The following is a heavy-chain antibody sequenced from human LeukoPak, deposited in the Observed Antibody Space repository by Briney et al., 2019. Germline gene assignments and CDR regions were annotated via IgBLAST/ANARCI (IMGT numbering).Heavy chain of an antibody. CDR3: ARDSGSYPHWFAP. D-gene: IGHD1-26*01. Sequence: PSETPSLTCTVSGGSISSYYWNWIRQPPGKGLEWIGYIFYSGITNYNPSLKSRVTISVDTSKKQFSLKLTSVTAADTAVYYCARDSGSYPHWFAPWGQGTLVTVSS. J-gene: IGHJ5*02. V-gene: IGHV4-59*01. CDR2: IFYSGIT. CDR1: GGSISSYY.